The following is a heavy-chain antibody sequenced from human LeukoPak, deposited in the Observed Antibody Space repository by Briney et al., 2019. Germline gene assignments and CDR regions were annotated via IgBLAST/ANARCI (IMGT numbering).Heavy chain of an antibody. CDR3: ARVLRIATTFDY. V-gene: IGHV1-2*02. J-gene: IGHJ4*02. D-gene: IGHD1-1*01. CDR1: GYTFTRCA. Sequence: ASVKVSCKASGYTFTRCAMNWVRQAPGQGLEWMGWINPNSGGTNYAQKFQGRVTMTRDTSISTAYMELSRLRSDDTAVYYCARVLRIATTFDYWGQGTLVTVSS. CDR2: INPNSGGT.